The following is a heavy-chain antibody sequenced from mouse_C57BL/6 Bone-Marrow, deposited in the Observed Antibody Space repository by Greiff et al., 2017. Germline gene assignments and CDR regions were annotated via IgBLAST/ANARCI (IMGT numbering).Heavy chain of an antibody. CDR2: IYPRDGST. CDR3: ARRYDYGDAWFAY. Sequence: VQLVEPDAELVKPGASVKISCKVSGYTFTDHTIHWMKQRPEQGLEWIGYIYPRDGSTKYNEKFKGKATLTADKSSSTAYMQLNSLTSEDSAVYFCARRYDYGDAWFAYWGQGTLVTVSA. J-gene: IGHJ3*01. CDR1: GYTFTDHT. D-gene: IGHD2-4*01. V-gene: IGHV1-78*01.